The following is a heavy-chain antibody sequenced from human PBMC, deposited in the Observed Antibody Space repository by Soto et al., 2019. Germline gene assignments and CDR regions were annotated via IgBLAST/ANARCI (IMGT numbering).Heavy chain of an antibody. CDR3: ARDVEWYYYDSSGYYAPGDY. CDR1: GFTFSSYA. CDR2: ISYDGSNK. D-gene: IGHD3-22*01. J-gene: IGHJ4*02. Sequence: GGSLRLSCAASGFTFSSYAMHWVRQAPGKGLEWVAVISYDGSNKYYADSVKGRFTISRDNSKNTLYPQMNSLRAEDTAVYYCARDVEWYYYDSSGYYAPGDYWGQGTLVTVSS. V-gene: IGHV3-30-3*01.